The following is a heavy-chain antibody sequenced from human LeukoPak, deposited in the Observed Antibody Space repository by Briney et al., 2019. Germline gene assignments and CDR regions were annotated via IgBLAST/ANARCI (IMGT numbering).Heavy chain of an antibody. V-gene: IGHV3-33*01. Sequence: QPGRSLRLSCAASGFTFSTYGMHWVRQAPGKGLEWVAVIWYDGSNKCYADFVKGRFTISRDNSKNTLYLQLNSLRAEDTAVYNCARDRGSREDGMDVWGQGTTVTVSS. CDR1: GFTFSTYG. D-gene: IGHD1-26*01. CDR2: IWYDGSNK. J-gene: IGHJ6*02. CDR3: ARDRGSREDGMDV.